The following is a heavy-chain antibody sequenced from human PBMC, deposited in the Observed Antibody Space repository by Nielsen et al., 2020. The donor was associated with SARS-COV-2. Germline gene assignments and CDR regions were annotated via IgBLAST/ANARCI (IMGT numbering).Heavy chain of an antibody. V-gene: IGHV3-23*01. Sequence: GGSLRLSCAASGFTFNIYAMARVRRAPGRGLQWVTGVRASGGSTYYTDSVKGRFSISRDNSKNTLFLQMHSLRVEDTALYYCAKDGVVRGDALDLWGQGTMVTVSS. D-gene: IGHD3-10*01. CDR3: AKDGVVRGDALDL. CDR1: GFTFNIYA. CDR2: VRASGGST. J-gene: IGHJ3*01.